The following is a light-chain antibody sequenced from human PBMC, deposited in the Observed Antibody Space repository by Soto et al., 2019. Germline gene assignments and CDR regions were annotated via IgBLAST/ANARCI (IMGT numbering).Light chain of an antibody. CDR1: QSVSRY. CDR2: DAS. V-gene: IGKV3-11*01. CDR3: QQRSNFLFT. J-gene: IGKJ3*01. Sequence: EIVLTQSPATLSLSPGERATLSCRASQSVSRYLAWYQQKPGQAPRLLIYDASNRATGIPARFSGSGSGTDFTLTISSLEPEDFAVYYCQQRSNFLFTFGPGTKVDIK.